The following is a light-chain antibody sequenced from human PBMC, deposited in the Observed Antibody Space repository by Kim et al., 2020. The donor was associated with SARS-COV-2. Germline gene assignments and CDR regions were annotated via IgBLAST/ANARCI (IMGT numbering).Light chain of an antibody. V-gene: IGKV3-20*01. Sequence: EIVLTQSPGTLSLSPGESATLSCRSSQSLPSSYLAWYQQKPGQAPRVIIYGTSSRATGIPDRFNGRRSGTYFTLTISRLGPEDFGIYYCHQYEGSPRTFGQGTKVDIK. CDR2: GTS. CDR1: QSLPSSY. J-gene: IGKJ1*01. CDR3: HQYEGSPRT.